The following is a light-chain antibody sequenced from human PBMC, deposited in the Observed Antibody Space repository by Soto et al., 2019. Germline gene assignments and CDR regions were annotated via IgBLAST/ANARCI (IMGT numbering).Light chain of an antibody. CDR3: QQYKNWPPIT. CDR2: GVS. V-gene: IGKV3D-15*01. J-gene: IGKJ5*01. Sequence: EIVLTQSPGTLSLSPGERATLSCRASQSVNTKYLAWYQQRPGQAPRLLISGVSSRATGIPDRFSGSGSGTEFTLTISSLQSEDFAVYYCQQYKNWPPITFGQGTRLEIK. CDR1: QSVNTKY.